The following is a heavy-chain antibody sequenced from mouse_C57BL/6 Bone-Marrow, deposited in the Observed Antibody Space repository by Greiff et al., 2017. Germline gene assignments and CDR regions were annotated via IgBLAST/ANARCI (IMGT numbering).Heavy chain of an antibody. CDR2: IDPENGDT. CDR3: TGTVVAHWYFDV. V-gene: IGHV14-4*01. J-gene: IGHJ1*03. CDR1: GFNIKDDY. D-gene: IGHD1-1*01. Sequence: EVQLQESGAELVRPGASVKLSCTASGFNIKDDYMHWVKQRPEQGLEWIGWIDPENGDTEYASKFQGKATITADTSSNTAYLQLSSLTSEDTAVYYCTGTVVAHWYFDVWGTGTTGTVSS.